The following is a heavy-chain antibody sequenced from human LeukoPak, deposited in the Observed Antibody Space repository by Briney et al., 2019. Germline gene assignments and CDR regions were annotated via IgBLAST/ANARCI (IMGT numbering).Heavy chain of an antibody. Sequence: ASVKVSCKASGYTFTSYYMHWVRQAPGQGLEWMGGIIPIFGTANYAQKFQGRVTITADESTSTAYMELSSLRSEDTAVYYCARNAQSSGWYYFDYWGQGTLVTVSS. CDR2: IIPIFGTA. CDR1: GYTFTSYY. V-gene: IGHV1-69*13. J-gene: IGHJ4*02. CDR3: ARNAQSSGWYYFDY. D-gene: IGHD6-19*01.